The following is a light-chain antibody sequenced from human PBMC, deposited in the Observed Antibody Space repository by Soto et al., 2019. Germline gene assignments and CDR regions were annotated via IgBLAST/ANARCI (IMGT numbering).Light chain of an antibody. Sequence: QSVLTQPPSASGSPGQSVTISCTGTSSDVGDYNFVSWFQQHPGKAPKLMIYEVSKRPSGVPDRFSGSKSGNTASLTVSGLQAEDDADYYCSSYAASNNWVFGGGTKVTVL. CDR1: SSDVGDYNF. CDR3: SSYAASNNWV. J-gene: IGLJ3*02. V-gene: IGLV2-8*01. CDR2: EVS.